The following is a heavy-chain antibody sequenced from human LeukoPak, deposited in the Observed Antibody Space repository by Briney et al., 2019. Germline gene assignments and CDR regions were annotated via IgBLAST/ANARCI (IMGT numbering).Heavy chain of an antibody. V-gene: IGHV4-34*01. CDR1: GGSFSGYY. J-gene: IGHJ4*02. Sequence: SETLSLTCAVYGGSFSGYYWSWIRQPPGKGLEWVGEINHSGSTNCNPSLKSRVTISVDTSKNQFSLKLSSVTAADTAVYYCARVNRDWYSSSWYPDYWGQGTLVTVSS. D-gene: IGHD6-13*01. CDR2: INHSGST. CDR3: ARVNRDWYSSSWYPDY.